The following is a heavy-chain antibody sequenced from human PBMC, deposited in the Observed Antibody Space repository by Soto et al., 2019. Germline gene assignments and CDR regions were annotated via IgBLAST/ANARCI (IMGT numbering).Heavy chain of an antibody. CDR3: ARVDRCSGSYAALVYSDY. CDR1: GFIFSDYY. D-gene: IGHD3-10*02. Sequence: PGGSLRLSCAASGFIFSDYYMSWIRQAPGRGLEWVSYISETGTYTNYADSVKGRFTISRDSAGNSLYLQMNSLRAEDTAPYYSARVDRCSGSYAALVYSDYRG. CDR2: ISETGTYT. V-gene: IGHV3-11*05. J-gene: IGHJ4*01.